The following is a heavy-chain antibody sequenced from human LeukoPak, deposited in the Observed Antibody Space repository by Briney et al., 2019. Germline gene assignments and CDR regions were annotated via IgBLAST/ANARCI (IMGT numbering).Heavy chain of an antibody. Sequence: SETLSLTCTVSTGSISGYYCSWIRQPPGKALEWIGYIYYTGSTNYNPSFKSRVTLSVDPSKNQFSLKLSSVTAADTALYYCASHGGLQTFGYWGQGTLVTVSS. CDR3: ASHGGLQTFGY. CDR1: TGSISGYY. J-gene: IGHJ4*02. D-gene: IGHD5-24*01. V-gene: IGHV4-59*01. CDR2: IYYTGST.